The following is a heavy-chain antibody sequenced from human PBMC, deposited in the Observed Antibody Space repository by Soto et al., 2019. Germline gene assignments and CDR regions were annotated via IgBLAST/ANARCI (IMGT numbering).Heavy chain of an antibody. J-gene: IGHJ4*02. Sequence: QVKLQESGPVLVKPSQTLSLSCTVSGGAIRSGGYYWSWIRQHPGKGLEWIGYIYYSGGTDYNPSLKSRVTMSLDTSKNQFSMRLTAVTAADTAVYFCSKMHDYGYYAPFDNWGQGTLVTVAT. CDR1: GGAIRSGGYY. V-gene: IGHV4-31*03. CDR3: SKMHDYGYYAPFDN. CDR2: IYYSGGT. D-gene: IGHD4-17*01.